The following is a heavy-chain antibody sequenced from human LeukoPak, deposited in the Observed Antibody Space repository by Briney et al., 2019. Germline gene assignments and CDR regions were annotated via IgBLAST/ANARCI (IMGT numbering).Heavy chain of an antibody. V-gene: IGHV4-4*02. Sequence: SSGTLSLTCAVSGGSISSSNWWSWVRQPPGKGLEWIGEIYHSGSTNYNPSLKSRVTISVDTSKNQFALKLSSVTAADTAVYYCAGASYYYGSGSKRGYYYNYYMDVWGKGTTVTVSS. CDR3: AGASYYYGSGSKRGYYYNYYMDV. D-gene: IGHD3-10*01. CDR2: IYHSGST. J-gene: IGHJ6*03. CDR1: GGSISSSNW.